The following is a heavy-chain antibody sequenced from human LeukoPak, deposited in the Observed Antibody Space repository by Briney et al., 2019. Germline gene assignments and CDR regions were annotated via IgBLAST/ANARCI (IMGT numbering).Heavy chain of an antibody. D-gene: IGHD6-13*01. Sequence: SETLSLTCSVSGGSISSYYWSWIRQPAGKGLEWIGRIYSSGTITYNPSLQSRVTMSVDTSKNQFSLKLSSVTAADTAVYYCARDRIAAAGMWFDPWGQGTLVTVSS. CDR1: GGSISSYY. CDR3: ARDRIAAAGMWFDP. V-gene: IGHV4-4*07. CDR2: IYSSGTI. J-gene: IGHJ5*02.